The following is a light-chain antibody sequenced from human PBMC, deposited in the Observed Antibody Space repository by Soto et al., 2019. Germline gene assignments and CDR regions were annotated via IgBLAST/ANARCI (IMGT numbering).Light chain of an antibody. J-gene: IGKJ1*01. V-gene: IGKV1-39*01. Sequence: DIQTTQSPSSLSAFIGDTVTITCRTSDKIAKYLNWYQQNPGEVPKLLNFASSNLRSGVPSRFSVSESGTAFTLTISGLQPEDLAPYYCQQNYQTPPWTFGQGTKV. CDR3: QQNYQTPPWT. CDR2: ASS. CDR1: DKIAKY.